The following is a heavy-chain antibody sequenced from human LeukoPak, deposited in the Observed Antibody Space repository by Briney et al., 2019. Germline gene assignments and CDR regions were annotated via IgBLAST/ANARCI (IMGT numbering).Heavy chain of an antibody. V-gene: IGHV4-59*08. Sequence: PSETLSLTCTVSGGSISSYYWSWIRQPPGKGLEWIGYIYYSGSTNYNPSLKSRVTISVDTSKNQFSLKLSSVTAADTAVYYCARHSSSWGSYFDYWGQGTLVTASS. D-gene: IGHD6-13*01. J-gene: IGHJ4*02. CDR1: GGSISSYY. CDR3: ARHSSSWGSYFDY. CDR2: IYYSGST.